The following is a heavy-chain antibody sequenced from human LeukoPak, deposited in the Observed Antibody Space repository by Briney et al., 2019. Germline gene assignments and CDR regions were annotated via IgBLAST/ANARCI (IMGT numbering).Heavy chain of an antibody. V-gene: IGHV3-23*01. CDR3: AKVGSHVRLPEGFGY. CDR2: ISGSGGST. J-gene: IGHJ4*02. Sequence: GGSLRLSCAASGFTFSSYAMSWVRQAPGKGLEWVSAISGSGGSTYYADSVKGRFTISRDNSKNTLYLQMNSLRAEDTAVYYCAKVGSHVRLPEGFGYWGQGTLVTVSS. D-gene: IGHD2-15*01. CDR1: GFTFSSYA.